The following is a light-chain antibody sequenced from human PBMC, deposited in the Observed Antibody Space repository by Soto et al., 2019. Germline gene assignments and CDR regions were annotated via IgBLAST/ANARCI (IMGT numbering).Light chain of an antibody. CDR2: DAS. CDR3: HQYNNWPPLT. J-gene: IGKJ4*01. Sequence: EIVMTQSQATLSVSPGDRATLSCRASQSVSSGLAWYQQIPGQAPRLLIYDASTRATGIPARFGGSGSGTEFTLTISSLQYEDFAVYYCHQYNNWPPLTFGGGTKVELK. CDR1: QSVSSG. V-gene: IGKV3-15*01.